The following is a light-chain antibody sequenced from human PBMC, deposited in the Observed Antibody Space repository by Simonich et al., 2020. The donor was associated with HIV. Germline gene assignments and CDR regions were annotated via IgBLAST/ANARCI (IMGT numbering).Light chain of an antibody. V-gene: IGKV1-33*01. J-gene: IGKJ2*01. CDR2: DAA. Sequence: DIQMTQSPSSLSASVGNRVTITCQASQDIYNYLNWYQKKPGKAPKLLIYDAASLETGVPSRFSGSGSGTYFTFTISSLQPEDIATYYCQQYDILPYTFGQGTKLEIK. CDR1: QDIYNY. CDR3: QQYDILPYT.